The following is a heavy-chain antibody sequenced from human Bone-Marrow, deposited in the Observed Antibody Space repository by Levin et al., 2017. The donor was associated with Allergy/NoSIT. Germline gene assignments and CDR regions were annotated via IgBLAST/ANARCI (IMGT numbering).Heavy chain of an antibody. V-gene: IGHV3-48*01. Sequence: GESLKISCAASGFTFSSYSMNWVRQAPGKGLEWVSYISSSSSTIYYADSVKGRFTISRDNAKNSLYLQMNSLRAEDTAVYYCASCLSGGSCYFDYWGQGTLVTVSS. CDR1: GFTFSSYS. J-gene: IGHJ4*02. CDR3: ASCLSGGSCYFDY. CDR2: ISSSSSTI. D-gene: IGHD2-15*01.